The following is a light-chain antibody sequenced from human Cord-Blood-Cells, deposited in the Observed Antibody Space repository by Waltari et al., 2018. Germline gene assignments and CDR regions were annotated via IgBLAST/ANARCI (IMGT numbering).Light chain of an antibody. Sequence: QSALNQPASVSGSPGQSITISCTGTSRDGGGYNDVSWYHTHPGKAPKPMIYEVSNRPSGVSNLFSGSKSGNTASLTISGLQAEDEADYYCSSYTSSSTLVVFGGGTKLTGL. CDR3: SSYTSSSTLVV. CDR1: SRDGGGYND. V-gene: IGLV2-14*01. J-gene: IGLJ2*01. CDR2: EVS.